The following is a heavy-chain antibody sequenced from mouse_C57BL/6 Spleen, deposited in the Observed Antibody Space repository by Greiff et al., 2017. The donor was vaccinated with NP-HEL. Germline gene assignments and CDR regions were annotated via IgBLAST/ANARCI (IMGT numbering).Heavy chain of an antibody. J-gene: IGHJ4*01. CDR2: VDPNSGGT. V-gene: IGHV1-72*01. Sequence: VQLQQPGAELVKPGASVKLSCKASGYTFTSYWMHWVKQRPGRGLEWIGRVDPNSGGTKYNEKFKSKATLTVDKPSSPAYMQLSSLTSEDSAVYYCARTLITTVVASYYYAMDYWGQGTSVTVSS. CDR1: GYTFTSYW. D-gene: IGHD1-1*01. CDR3: ARTLITTVVASYYYAMDY.